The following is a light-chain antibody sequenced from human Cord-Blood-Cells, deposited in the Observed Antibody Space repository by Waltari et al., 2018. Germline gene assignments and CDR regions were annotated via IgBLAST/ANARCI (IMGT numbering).Light chain of an antibody. CDR3: SSYTSSSTPVV. Sequence: QSALPQPASVSGPPGPSLTISRTGPSSDVRGDNSVSAYQQHPGKAPKLMIYEVSNRPSGVSNRFSGSKSGNTASLTISGLQAEDEADYYCSSYTSSSTPVVFGGGTKLTVL. CDR1: SSDVRGDNS. V-gene: IGLV2-14*01. CDR2: EVS. J-gene: IGLJ2*01.